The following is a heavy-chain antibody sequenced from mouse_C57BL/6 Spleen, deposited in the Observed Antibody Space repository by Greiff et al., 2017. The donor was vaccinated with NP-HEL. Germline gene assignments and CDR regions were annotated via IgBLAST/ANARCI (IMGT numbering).Heavy chain of an antibody. CDR3: ARASTVAPFDY. J-gene: IGHJ2*01. CDR2: ISDGGSYT. V-gene: IGHV5-4*01. Sequence: EVQRVESGGGLVKPGGSLKLSCAASGFTFSSYAMSWVRQTPEKRLEWVATISDGGSYTYYPDNVKGRFTISRDNAKNNLYLQMSHLKSEDTAMYYCARASTVAPFDYWGQGTTLTVSS. D-gene: IGHD1-1*01. CDR1: GFTFSSYA.